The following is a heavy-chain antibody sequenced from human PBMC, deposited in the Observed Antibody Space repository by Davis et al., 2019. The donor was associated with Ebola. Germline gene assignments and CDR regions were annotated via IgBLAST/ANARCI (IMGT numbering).Heavy chain of an antibody. CDR1: GDSISSSSSY. D-gene: IGHD2-21*01. CDR3: SRFGEGAY. Sequence: PSETLSLTCTVSGDSISSSSSYWGWIRQPPGKGLEWIGSMYYRGSTYYNPSLKSRVTISADTSKNQFSLNLSSVTAADTAVYFCSRFGEGAYWGQGTLVTVSS. CDR2: MYYRGST. V-gene: IGHV4-39*07. J-gene: IGHJ4*02.